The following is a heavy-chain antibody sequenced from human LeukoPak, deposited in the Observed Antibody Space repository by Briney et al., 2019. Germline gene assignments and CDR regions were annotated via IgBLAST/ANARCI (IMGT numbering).Heavy chain of an antibody. CDR2: IYHSGST. V-gene: IGHV4-30-4*01. D-gene: IGHD3-10*01. J-gene: IGHJ3*02. CDR3: ARHLRGGWFGVFDI. CDR1: GGSISSGDYY. Sequence: SETLSLTCTVSGGSISSGDYYWTWIRQPPGKALEWIAYIYHSGSTNYNPSLESRVTISIDTSNNQFSLKRSSVTAADTDVYYCARHLRGGWFGVFDIWGQGATVTVSS.